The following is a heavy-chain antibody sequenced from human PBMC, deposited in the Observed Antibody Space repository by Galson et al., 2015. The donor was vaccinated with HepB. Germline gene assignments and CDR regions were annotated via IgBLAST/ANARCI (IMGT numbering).Heavy chain of an antibody. CDR1: GYTFTSYA. Sequence: SVKVSCKASGYTFTSYAMNWVRQAPGQGLEWMGWINTNTRNPTYAQGFTGRFVFSLDTSVSTAYLQISSLKAEDTAVYYCASSSTSGYYNWYFDLWGRGTLVTVSS. V-gene: IGHV7-4-1*02. CDR2: INTNTRNP. D-gene: IGHD2-2*01. J-gene: IGHJ2*01. CDR3: ASSSTSGYYNWYFDL.